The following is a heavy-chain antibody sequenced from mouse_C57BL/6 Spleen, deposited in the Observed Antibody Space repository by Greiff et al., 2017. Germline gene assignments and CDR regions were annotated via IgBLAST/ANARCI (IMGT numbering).Heavy chain of an antibody. CDR1: GYAFSSSW. V-gene: IGHV1-82*01. D-gene: IGHD2-3*01. Sequence: QVQLKESGPELVKPGASVKISCKASGYAFSSSWMNWVKQRPGKGLEWIGRIYPGDGETNYNGKFKGKATLTADKSSSTAYMQLSSLTSEYSAVYFCAKVYNGPYAMDYWGQGTSVTVSS. CDR3: AKVYNGPYAMDY. CDR2: IYPGDGET. J-gene: IGHJ4*01.